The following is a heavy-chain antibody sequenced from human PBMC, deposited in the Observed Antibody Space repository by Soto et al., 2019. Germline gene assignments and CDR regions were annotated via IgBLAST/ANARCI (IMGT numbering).Heavy chain of an antibody. CDR2: ISGSGGST. J-gene: IGHJ5*02. CDR3: AKSSVAVDGPFDP. Sequence: EVQLLESGGGLVQPGGSLRLSCAASGFTFSSYAMSWVRQAPGKGLEWVSAISGSGGSTYYADSVKGRFTISRDNSKNTLYLPVNSLGAAASVGYYCAKSSVAVDGPFDPWGQRTLVTVAS. V-gene: IGHV3-23*01. CDR1: GFTFSSYA. D-gene: IGHD6-19*01.